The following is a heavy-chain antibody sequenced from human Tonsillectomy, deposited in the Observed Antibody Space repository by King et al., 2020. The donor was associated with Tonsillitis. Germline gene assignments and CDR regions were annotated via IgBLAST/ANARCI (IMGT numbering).Heavy chain of an antibody. D-gene: IGHD3-22*01. CDR2: ISAYNGNT. J-gene: IGHJ3*02. CDR3: ALVLCDRSVYRDYAAFDI. Sequence: VQLVESGAEVKKPGASVKVSCKASGYTFTSYGISWVRQAPGQGLEWMGWISAYNGNTNYAQNLQGRVTMTTDTSTSTAYMELRSLRSDDTAVYYCALVLCDRSVYRDYAAFDICDQWTTVTVS. CDR1: GYTFTSYG. V-gene: IGHV1-18*04.